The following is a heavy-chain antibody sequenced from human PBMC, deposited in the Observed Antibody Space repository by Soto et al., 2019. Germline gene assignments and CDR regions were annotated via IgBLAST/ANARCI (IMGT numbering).Heavy chain of an antibody. V-gene: IGHV1-18*01. CDR1: GYTFTSYG. Sequence: AAGKVSCKASGYTFTSYGISWVRQAPGQGLEWMGWISAYNGNTNYAQKLQGRVTMTTDTSTSTAYMELRSLRSDDTAVYYCARGAPLGFLEWLGSSDYYYYMDVWGKGTTVTVSS. CDR2: ISAYNGNT. D-gene: IGHD3-3*01. CDR3: ARGAPLGFLEWLGSSDYYYYMDV. J-gene: IGHJ6*03.